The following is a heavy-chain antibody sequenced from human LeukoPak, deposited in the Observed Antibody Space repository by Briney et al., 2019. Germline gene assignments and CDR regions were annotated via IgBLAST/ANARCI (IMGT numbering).Heavy chain of an antibody. J-gene: IGHJ6*03. D-gene: IGHD2/OR15-2a*01. CDR2: ISYDGSNK. V-gene: IGHV3-30*18. CDR1: GFTFSSYG. CDR3: AKDGSMPWGYYMDV. Sequence: GGSLRLSCAASGFTFSSYGMHWVRQAPGKGLEWVAVISYDGSNKYYADSVKGRFTISRDNSKNTLYPQMNSLRAEDTAVYYCAKDGSMPWGYYMDVWGKGTTVTISS.